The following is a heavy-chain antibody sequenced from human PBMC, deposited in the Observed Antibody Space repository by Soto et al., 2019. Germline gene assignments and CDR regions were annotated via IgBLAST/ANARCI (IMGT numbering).Heavy chain of an antibody. Sequence: ALVKGSCKGSGYTFTSYGISWVRQAPGQKIEWMGWISAYNGNTNYAQKLQGRVTMTTDTSTSTAYMELRSLRSDDTAVYYCARDSYCGGDCYPRDWFDPWGQGTLVTVSS. J-gene: IGHJ5*02. V-gene: IGHV1-18*01. CDR3: ARDSYCGGDCYPRDWFDP. CDR1: GYTFTSYG. CDR2: ISAYNGNT. D-gene: IGHD2-21*02.